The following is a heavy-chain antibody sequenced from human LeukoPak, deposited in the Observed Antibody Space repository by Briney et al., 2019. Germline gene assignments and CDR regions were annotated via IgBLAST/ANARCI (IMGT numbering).Heavy chain of an antibody. Sequence: SETLSLTCTVSGGSISSSSYYWGWIRQPPGKGLEWLGSIYYNGSTYYNPSLKSRVTISVDKSKNQFSLKLSSVTAADTAVYYCARIKSSSWYGNAFDIWGQGTMVTVSS. CDR3: ARIKSSSWYGNAFDI. J-gene: IGHJ3*02. CDR2: IYYNGST. CDR1: GGSISSSSYY. D-gene: IGHD6-13*01. V-gene: IGHV4-39*07.